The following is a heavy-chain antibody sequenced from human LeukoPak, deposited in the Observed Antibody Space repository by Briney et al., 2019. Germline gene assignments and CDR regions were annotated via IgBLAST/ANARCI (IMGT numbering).Heavy chain of an antibody. Sequence: PGRSLRLSCAASGFTFSSYAMHWVRQAPGKGLERVAVLSYDGSNKYYADSVKGRFTISRDNSKNTLYLQMNSLRAEDTAVYYCASGPLWFGELLYRFDYWGQGTLVTVSS. CDR1: GFTFSSYA. D-gene: IGHD3-10*01. V-gene: IGHV3-30-3*01. J-gene: IGHJ4*02. CDR2: LSYDGSNK. CDR3: ASGPLWFGELLYRFDY.